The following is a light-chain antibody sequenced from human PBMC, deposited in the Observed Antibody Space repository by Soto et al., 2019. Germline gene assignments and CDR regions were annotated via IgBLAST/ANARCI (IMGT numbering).Light chain of an antibody. Sequence: QSVLTQPPSVSEAPGQRVTISCTGTSSDIGAGYDVHWYQQLPGAAPKLLIYSNGIRPSGVPDRFSASKSGTSASLAITGLRAEHEADYYCQSYDSSLTTYVFGTGTKLTVL. CDR1: SSDIGAGYD. V-gene: IGLV1-40*01. J-gene: IGLJ1*01. CDR3: QSYDSSLTTYV. CDR2: SNG.